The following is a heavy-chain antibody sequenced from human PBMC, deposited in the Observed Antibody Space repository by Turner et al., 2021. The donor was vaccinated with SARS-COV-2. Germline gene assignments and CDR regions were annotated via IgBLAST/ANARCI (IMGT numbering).Heavy chain of an antibody. V-gene: IGHV4-59*08. Sequence: QVQLQESGPGLVKPSETLSLTCTVPGGSISSYYRSWIRQPPGKGLEWIGYIHYSGSTNYNPSLKSRVTISVDTSKNQFSLKLSSVTAADTAVYYCARHGFSGWYGGGMDVWGQGTTVTVSS. CDR3: ARHGFSGWYGGGMDV. CDR1: GGSISSYY. D-gene: IGHD6-19*01. J-gene: IGHJ6*02. CDR2: IHYSGST.